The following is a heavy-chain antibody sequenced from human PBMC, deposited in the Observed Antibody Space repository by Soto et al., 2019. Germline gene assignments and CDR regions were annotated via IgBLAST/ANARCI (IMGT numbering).Heavy chain of an antibody. J-gene: IGHJ5*02. CDR3: XXXXXXXGXXXXFDX. CDR2: ISSSSSTI. CDR1: GFTFSSYS. V-gene: IGHV3-48*02. Sequence: EVQLVESGGGLVQPGGSLRLSCAASGFTFSSYSMNWVRQAPGKGLEWVSYISSSSSTIYYADSVKGRFTISRDNAKNSLYLQMNXXRXXXXAVXYXXXXXXXXGXXXXFDXWGQGTLVTVSS.